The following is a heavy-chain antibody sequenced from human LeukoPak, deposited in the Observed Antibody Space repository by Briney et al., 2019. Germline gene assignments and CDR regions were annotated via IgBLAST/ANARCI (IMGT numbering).Heavy chain of an antibody. V-gene: IGHV4-39*01. CDR3: ASIMAGKTGIIDY. CDR1: GGSISSYY. J-gene: IGHJ4*02. D-gene: IGHD6-19*01. CDR2: IYYSGST. Sequence: KPSETLSLTCTVSGGSISSYYWGWIRQPPGKGLEWIGSIYYSGSTYYNPSLKSRVTISVDTSKNQFSLKLSSVTAADTAAYYCASIMAGKTGIIDYWGQGTLVTVSS.